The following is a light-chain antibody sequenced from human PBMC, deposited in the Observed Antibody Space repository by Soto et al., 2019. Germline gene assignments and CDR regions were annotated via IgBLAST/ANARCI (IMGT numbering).Light chain of an antibody. J-gene: IGKJ1*01. CDR2: KAS. Sequence: DIKMTQSPSSVSASVGDRVTLTCRASQDINSRLAWYQQKPGKAPKLLIYKASTLKSGVPSRFSGSGSGTEFTLTISSLQPDDFATYYCQQYNTYSPRNPFGQGTKVDIK. V-gene: IGKV1-5*03. CDR3: QQYNTYSPRNP. CDR1: QDINSR.